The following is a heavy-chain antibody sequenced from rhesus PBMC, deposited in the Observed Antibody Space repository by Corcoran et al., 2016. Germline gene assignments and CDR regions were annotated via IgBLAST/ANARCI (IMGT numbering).Heavy chain of an antibody. CDR1: GGSISSNY. V-gene: IGHV4-147*01. D-gene: IGHD1-44*02. J-gene: IGHJ5-2*02. CDR2: IYGGSGTT. Sequence: QVQLQESGPGLVKPSETLSLTCAVSGGSISSNYWSWIRQSPGKGLEWIGDIYGGSGTTSYTPSLTSRVTISTATTKNQFSLKLSSVTAADTAVYYCARGPRSHNSLDVWGRGVLVTVSS. CDR3: ARGPRSHNSLDV.